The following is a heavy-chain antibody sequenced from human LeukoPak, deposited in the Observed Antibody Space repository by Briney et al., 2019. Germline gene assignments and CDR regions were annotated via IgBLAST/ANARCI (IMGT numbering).Heavy chain of an antibody. D-gene: IGHD4-23*01. CDR3: AAEGRPTVVTFRKGAVDL. V-gene: IGHV1-58*01. Sequence: SVKDSRKASGFTLTSSVVQWVRPARGQGLEWIGWIVVCSGNTNYAQKIQERVTITRDMSTSTVYMERSSLRSEDTAVYYCAAEGRPTVVTFRKGAVDLWGQGTMVTVS. CDR2: IVVCSGNT. CDR1: GFTLTSSV. J-gene: IGHJ3*01.